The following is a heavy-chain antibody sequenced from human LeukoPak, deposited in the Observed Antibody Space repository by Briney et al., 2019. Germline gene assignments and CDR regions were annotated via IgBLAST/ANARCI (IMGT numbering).Heavy chain of an antibody. CDR2: IYYSGST. V-gene: IGHV4-59*01. Sequence: SETLSLTCTVSGGSISSYYWSWIRQPPGKGLGLIGYIYYSGSTNYNPSLKSRVTISVDTSKNQFSLKLSSVTAADTAVYYCARVPTAGHWFDPWGQGTLVTISS. CDR3: ARVPTAGHWFDP. CDR1: GGSISSYY. J-gene: IGHJ5*02.